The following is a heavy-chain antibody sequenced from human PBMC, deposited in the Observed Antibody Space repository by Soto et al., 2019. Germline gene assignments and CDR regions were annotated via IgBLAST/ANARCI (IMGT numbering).Heavy chain of an antibody. V-gene: IGHV4-34*01. D-gene: IGHD3-10*01. J-gene: IGHJ4*02. CDR2: INHSGST. Sequence: NPSETLSLTCAVSGGSISSCVYDWSWKRQHPGKGLDGNGEINHSGSTNYNPSLKSRVTISVDTSKNQSSLKLSSVTAADTAVYYCARGRGSYASGSYYNPRPYYFDYWGQGTLVTVSS. CDR1: GGSISSCVYD. CDR3: ARGRGSYASGSYYNPRPYYFDY.